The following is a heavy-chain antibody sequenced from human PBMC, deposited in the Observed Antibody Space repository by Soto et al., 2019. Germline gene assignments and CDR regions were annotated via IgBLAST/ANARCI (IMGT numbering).Heavy chain of an antibody. J-gene: IGHJ4*02. Sequence: QVQLVESGGGVVQPGRSLRLSCAASGFTFSSYGMHWVRQAPGKGLEWVAVISYDGSNKYYADSVKGRFTISRDNSKNPLYLQMNSLRAEDTAVYYCAKDLRVVRGVIDYPAFDYWGQGTLVTVSS. CDR2: ISYDGSNK. CDR3: AKDLRVVRGVIDYPAFDY. CDR1: GFTFSSYG. D-gene: IGHD3-10*01. V-gene: IGHV3-30*18.